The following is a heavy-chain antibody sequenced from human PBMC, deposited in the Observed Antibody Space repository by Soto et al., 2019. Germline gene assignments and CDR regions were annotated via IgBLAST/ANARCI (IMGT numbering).Heavy chain of an antibody. CDR2: IIPVFDTA. Sequence: QVQLVQSGAEVKKPGSSVKVSCKASGGTFSSYAISWVRQAPGQGLEWMGGIIPVFDTADYAQKFQGRVTITADESTNTDYTDLSSMRSEDTAVYYCAGNISGVPGYYYGMDVWGQGTSGTV. CDR1: GGTFSSYA. J-gene: IGHJ6*02. CDR3: AGNISGVPGYYYGMDV. V-gene: IGHV1-69*12. D-gene: IGHD3-22*01.